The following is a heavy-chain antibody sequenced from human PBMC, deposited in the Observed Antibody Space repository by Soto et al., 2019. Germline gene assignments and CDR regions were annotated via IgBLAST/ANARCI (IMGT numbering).Heavy chain of an antibody. CDR1: GGSISSSSYY. J-gene: IGHJ2*01. V-gene: IGHV4-39*01. CDR3: ARLSSGSLVFDL. D-gene: IGHD2-15*01. CDR2: IYYSGST. Sequence: QLQLQESGLGLVKPSETLSLTCTVSGGSISSSSYYWGWIRQPPGKGLEWIGSIYYSGSTYYNPSLKSRVTISVDTSKNQFSLKLSSVTAADTAVYYCARLSSGSLVFDLWGRGTLVTVSS.